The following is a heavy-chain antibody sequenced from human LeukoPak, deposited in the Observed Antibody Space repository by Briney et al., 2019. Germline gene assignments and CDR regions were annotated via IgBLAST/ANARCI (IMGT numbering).Heavy chain of an antibody. CDR1: GFTFISYG. CDR3: ARDYREAYGY. V-gene: IGHV3-33*01. Sequence: GGSLRLSCAASGFTFISYGMHWVRQAPGKGLEGVAVILYDGSNKYYADYVRGRFTISRDNSKNTLYLQMNRLRDEDTAVYYCARDYREAYGYWGQLTMVTVAS. D-gene: IGHD3-16*02. CDR2: ILYDGSNK. J-gene: IGHJ4*02.